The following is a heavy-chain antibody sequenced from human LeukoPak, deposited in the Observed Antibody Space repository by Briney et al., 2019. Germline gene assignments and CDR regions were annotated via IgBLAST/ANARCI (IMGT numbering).Heavy chain of an antibody. D-gene: IGHD6-19*01. CDR1: GYTFTGYY. CDR2: INPNSGGT. J-gene: IGHJ3*02. CDR3: ARESSGWYVRDAFDI. V-gene: IGHV1-2*02. Sequence: APVKVSCKASGYTFTGYYMHWVRQAPGQGLEWMGWINPNSGGTNYAQKFQGRVTMTRDTSISTAYMELSRLRSDDTAVYYCARESSGWYVRDAFDIWGQGTMVTVSS.